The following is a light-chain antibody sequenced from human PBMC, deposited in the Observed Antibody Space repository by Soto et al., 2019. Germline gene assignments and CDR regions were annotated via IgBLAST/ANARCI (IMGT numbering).Light chain of an antibody. CDR3: SSYNTSNTYV. Sequence: QSVLTQPASVSGYPGQSITISCTGRSSDVGGYNYVSWYQQHPGKAPKFMIYEVSRRPSGVSNRFSGSKSGNTASLTVSGLQAEEEAAHYCSSYNTSNTYVFGTGTKVTVL. CDR1: SSDVGGYNY. V-gene: IGLV2-14*01. J-gene: IGLJ1*01. CDR2: EVS.